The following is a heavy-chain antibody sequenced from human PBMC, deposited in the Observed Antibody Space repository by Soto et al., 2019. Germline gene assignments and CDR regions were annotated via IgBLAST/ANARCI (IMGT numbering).Heavy chain of an antibody. D-gene: IGHD5-12*01. V-gene: IGHV3-13*01. CDR1: GFTFISYD. Sequence: GGSLRLSCAASGFTFISYDMHWVRQATGKGLEWVSAIGTAGDTYYPGSVKGRFTISRENAKNSLYLQMNSLRAEDTAVYYCARMRPWKVSGYDYNSVYFDYWGQGTLVTVSS. CDR3: ARMRPWKVSGYDYNSVYFDY. CDR2: IGTAGDT. J-gene: IGHJ4*02.